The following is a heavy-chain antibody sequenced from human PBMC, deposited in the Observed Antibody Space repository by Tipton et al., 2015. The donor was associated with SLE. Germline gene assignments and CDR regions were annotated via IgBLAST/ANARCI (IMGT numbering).Heavy chain of an antibody. CDR1: GGSFSGYY. V-gene: IGHV4-34*01. D-gene: IGHD6-19*01. J-gene: IGHJ5*02. Sequence: TLSLTCAVYGGSFSGYYWSWIRQPPGRGLEWIGEINHSGSTNYNPSLKSRVTTSVDTSKSQFSLKLSSVTAADTAVYYCARAQWLVRWFDPWGQGTLVTVSS. CDR2: INHSGST. CDR3: ARAQWLVRWFDP.